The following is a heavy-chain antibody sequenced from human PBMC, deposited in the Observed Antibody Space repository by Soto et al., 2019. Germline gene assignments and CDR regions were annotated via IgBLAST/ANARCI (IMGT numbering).Heavy chain of an antibody. Sequence: GGSLRLSCAASEFAVTNNEMSWVRQAPGKGLEWVSILYSGGNTYYADSVEGRFTISRDGSKNTLYLHMNSLRAEDTAVYYCALRRVAYADFWGQGTRVPVSS. CDR3: ALRRVAYADF. V-gene: IGHV3-53*01. D-gene: IGHD2-2*01. CDR1: EFAVTNNE. CDR2: LYSGGNT. J-gene: IGHJ4*02.